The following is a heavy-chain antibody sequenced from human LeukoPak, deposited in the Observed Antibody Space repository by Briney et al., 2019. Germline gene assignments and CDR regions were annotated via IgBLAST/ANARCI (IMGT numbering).Heavy chain of an antibody. D-gene: IGHD3-22*01. Sequence: SETLSLTCAVYGGSFSGYYWSWIRQPPGKGLEWIGEINHSGSTNYNPSLKSRVTISVDTSKNQFSLKLSSVTAADTAVYYCARGGMVITTVLGYWGQGTLVTVSS. V-gene: IGHV4-34*01. CDR2: INHSGST. CDR1: GGSFSGYY. J-gene: IGHJ4*02. CDR3: ARGGMVITTVLGY.